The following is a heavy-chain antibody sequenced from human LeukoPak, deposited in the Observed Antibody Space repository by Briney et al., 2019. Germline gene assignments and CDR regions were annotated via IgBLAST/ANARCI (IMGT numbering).Heavy chain of an antibody. V-gene: IGHV3-23*01. CDR1: GFTFSSSA. CDR2: ISNNGGYT. D-gene: IGHD2-15*01. Sequence: GGSLRLSCAASGFTFSSSAMSWVRQAPGKGLEWVSAISNNGGYTYYADSVQGRFTISRDNSESTLCLQMNSLRAEDTAVYYCAKQLGYCSDGSCYFPYWGQGTLVTVSS. J-gene: IGHJ4*02. CDR3: AKQLGYCSDGSCYFPY.